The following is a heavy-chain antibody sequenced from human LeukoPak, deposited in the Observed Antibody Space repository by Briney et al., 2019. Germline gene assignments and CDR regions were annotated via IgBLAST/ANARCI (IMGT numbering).Heavy chain of an antibody. J-gene: IGHJ4*02. CDR2: ISGSAATT. Sequence: GGSLRLSCTVSVLIFSRYAISWVRQAPGKGLEWVSTISGSAATTYYADSVKGRFTISRDNSKNTMYLQMNSLRAEDTGVFYCVKRPRFYNSGEYYFDYWGQGTLVTVSS. CDR3: VKRPRFYNSGEYYFDY. D-gene: IGHD6-19*01. V-gene: IGHV3-23*01. CDR1: VLIFSRYA.